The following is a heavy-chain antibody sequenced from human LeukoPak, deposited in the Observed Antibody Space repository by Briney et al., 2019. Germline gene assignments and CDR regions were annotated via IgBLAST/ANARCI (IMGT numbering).Heavy chain of an antibody. CDR2: TYYRSKYYF. J-gene: IGHJ4*02. CDR1: GDSVSTNSAA. D-gene: IGHD4-11*01. CDR3: ARERLHDYSRTLDY. Sequence: SQTLSLTYAISGDSVSTNSAAWNWVRQSPSRGLEWLGSTYYRSKYYFDYAVSVKSQITINPDTSKNPFSLQLSSVTPEDTAVYYCARERLHDYSRTLDYWGQGTLVTVSS. V-gene: IGHV6-1*01.